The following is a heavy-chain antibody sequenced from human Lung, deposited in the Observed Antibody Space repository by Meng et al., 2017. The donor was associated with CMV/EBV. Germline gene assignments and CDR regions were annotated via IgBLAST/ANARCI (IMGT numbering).Heavy chain of an antibody. CDR1: GFTFSSSS. J-gene: IGHJ4*02. CDR2: ISSSSSEI. Sequence: GESLKISCVASGFTFSSSSMNWVRQAPGKGLEWVSGISSSSSEIHYADSVKGRFTISRDNAKNSLYLQMNSLRAEDTAVYYCARSRSFDYWGQGTLVTVDS. CDR3: ARSRSFDY. V-gene: IGHV3-21*01.